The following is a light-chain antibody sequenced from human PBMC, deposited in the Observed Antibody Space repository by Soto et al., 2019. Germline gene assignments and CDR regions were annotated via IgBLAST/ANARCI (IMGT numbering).Light chain of an antibody. CDR2: YNN. Sequence: QLVLTQPPSVSGAPGQRVTISCTGSNSNIGAGYDVHWYQQLPGTAPKLLIYYNNIRPSGVPDRFSGSKSGTSASLAITGLQAEDEADYYCQSRDSRLSGSVFGGGTKLTVL. J-gene: IGLJ2*01. V-gene: IGLV1-40*01. CDR1: NSNIGAGYD. CDR3: QSRDSRLSGSV.